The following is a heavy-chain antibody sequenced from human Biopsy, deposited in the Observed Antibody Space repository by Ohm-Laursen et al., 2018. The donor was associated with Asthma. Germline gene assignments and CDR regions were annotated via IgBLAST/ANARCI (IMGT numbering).Heavy chain of an antibody. D-gene: IGHD6-19*01. CDR1: GFTVSRDH. CDR3: ARGDSSGWSHYYFDY. J-gene: IGHJ4*02. CDR2: IYTGGTS. V-gene: IGHV3-53*01. Sequence: SLRLSCTASGFTVSRDHMFWVRQAPGEGLEWVSVIYTGGTSHTADPVRGGFTISRDFSKNTLHLQMHSLRVEDTAVYYCARGDSSGWSHYYFDYWGQGTLVTVSS.